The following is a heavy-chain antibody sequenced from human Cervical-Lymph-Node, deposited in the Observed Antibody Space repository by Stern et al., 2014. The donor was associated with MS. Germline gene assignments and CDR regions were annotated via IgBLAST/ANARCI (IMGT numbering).Heavy chain of an antibody. J-gene: IGHJ6*02. CDR1: GFIFDYG. CDR2: ITYTGGST. D-gene: IGHD2-8*02. V-gene: IGHV3-20*01. CDR3: ARAFCTGGVCYSFPFYGMDV. Sequence: EVQLVESGGGVVRPGGSLRLSCAASGFIFDYGMSWVRQVPGEGPEWVSAITYTGGSTDYAASVKGRFTISRDNAKKSLYLRMNSLRVEDTAVYHCARAFCTGGVCYSFPFYGMDVWGQGTTVTVSS.